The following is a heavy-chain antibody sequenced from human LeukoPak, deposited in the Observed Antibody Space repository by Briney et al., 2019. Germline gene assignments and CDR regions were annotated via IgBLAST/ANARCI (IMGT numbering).Heavy chain of an antibody. V-gene: IGHV3-23*01. Sequence: PGGSLRLSCAASGFTFSSYAMSWVRQAPGKGLEWVSAISGSGGSTYYADSVKGRFTISRDNSKNTLYLQMNSLRAEDTAVYYCAKDLQRYFDWLTRGNWGQGTLVTVSS. J-gene: IGHJ4*02. CDR3: AKDLQRYFDWLTRGN. D-gene: IGHD3-9*01. CDR2: ISGSGGST. CDR1: GFTFSSYA.